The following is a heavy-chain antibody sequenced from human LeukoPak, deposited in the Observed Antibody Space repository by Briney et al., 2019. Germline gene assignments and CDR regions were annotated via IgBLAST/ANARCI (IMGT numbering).Heavy chain of an antibody. CDR3: ARDFSSSWYREAFDI. D-gene: IGHD6-13*01. CDR1: GFTFSSYS. Sequence: GGSLGLSCAASGFTFSSYSMKWVRQAPGKGLEWVSYISSSGSTIYYAESVKGRFTISRDNAKNSLYLQVNSLRVEDTAVYYCARDFSSSWYREAFDIWGQGTMVTVSS. CDR2: ISSSGSTI. J-gene: IGHJ3*02. V-gene: IGHV3-48*01.